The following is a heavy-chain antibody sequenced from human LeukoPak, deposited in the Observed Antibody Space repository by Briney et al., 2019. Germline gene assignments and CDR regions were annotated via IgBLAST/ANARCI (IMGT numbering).Heavy chain of an antibody. CDR3: ARHSDPAMVVDY. V-gene: IGHV5-51*01. CDR1: GYSFTNYW. Sequence: PGESLKISCKGCGYSFTNYWIGWVRQMSGKGLEWMGIIYPGDSDTTYSPSFQGQVTISADKSINTAYLQWSSLKASDTAMYYWARHSDPAMVVDYWGQGTLVTVSS. J-gene: IGHJ4*02. CDR2: IYPGDSDT. D-gene: IGHD5-18*01.